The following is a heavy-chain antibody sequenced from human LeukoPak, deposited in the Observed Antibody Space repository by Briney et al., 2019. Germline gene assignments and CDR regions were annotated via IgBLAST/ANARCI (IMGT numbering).Heavy chain of an antibody. Sequence: GGSLRLSCAASGFTFSSYGFYWVRQAPGKGLEWVSSISSSSKYIYYADSVKGRFTISRDYANNSLFLQMNSLRPEDTAMYYCARLNSGSIYFDYWGQGTLVTVSS. CDR2: ISSSSKYI. V-gene: IGHV3-21*04. D-gene: IGHD1-26*01. CDR1: GFTFSSYG. J-gene: IGHJ4*02. CDR3: ARLNSGSIYFDY.